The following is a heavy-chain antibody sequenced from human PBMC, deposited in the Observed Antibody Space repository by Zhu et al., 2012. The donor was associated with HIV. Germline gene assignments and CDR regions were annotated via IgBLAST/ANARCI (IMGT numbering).Heavy chain of an antibody. V-gene: IGHV4-34*02. J-gene: IGHJ1*01. CDR3: ARSTRNALFQY. CDR1: GGSFSGYY. Sequence: QVQLQQWGAGLLKSSETLSLTCAVYGGSFSGYYWSWIRQPPGKGLEWIGEINHSGSANYNPSLKSRVTLSVDTSKNQFSLKLSSVTAADTAVYYCARSTRNALFQYWGQGTLVTVSS. CDR2: INHSGSA. D-gene: IGHD1-1*01.